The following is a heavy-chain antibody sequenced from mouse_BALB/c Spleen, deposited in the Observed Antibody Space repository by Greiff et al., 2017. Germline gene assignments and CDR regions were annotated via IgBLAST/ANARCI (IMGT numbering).Heavy chain of an antibody. CDR3: ARVYRGYYAMDY. J-gene: IGHJ4*01. D-gene: IGHD2-1*01. CDR2: IRNKANGYTT. V-gene: IGHV7-3*02. Sequence: EVKLVESGGGLVQPGGSLRLSCATSGFTFTDYYMSWVRQPPGKALEWLGFIRNKANGYTTEYSASVKGRFTISRDNSQSILYLQMNTLRAEDSATYYCARVYRGYYAMDYWGQGTSVTVSS. CDR1: GFTFTDYY.